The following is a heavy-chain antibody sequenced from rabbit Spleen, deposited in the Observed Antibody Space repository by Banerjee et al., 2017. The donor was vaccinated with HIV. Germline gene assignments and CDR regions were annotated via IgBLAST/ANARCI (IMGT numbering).Heavy chain of an antibody. Sequence: QSLEESGGDLVKPGASLTLTCTASGFSFSSTYHMCWVRQAPGKGLELIGCIYTSSGATWYASWAKGRFTISKTSSSTVTLQMTSLTAADTATYFCARGSATMTMVITGYYLSLWGPGTLVTVS. J-gene: IGHJ4*01. CDR1: GFSFSSTYH. V-gene: IGHV1S40*01. CDR3: ARGSATMTMVITGYYLSL. D-gene: IGHD2-1*01. CDR2: IYTSSGAT.